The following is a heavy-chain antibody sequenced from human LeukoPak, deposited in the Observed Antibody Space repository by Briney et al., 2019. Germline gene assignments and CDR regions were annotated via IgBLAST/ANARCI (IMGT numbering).Heavy chain of an antibody. Sequence: GGALRLSCAASGFTFSSYAMHCVRQAPGEGLEYGSAISSSGVSKYYANSVKCRFTNSRDNSNNTLYLQMGSLRAEHIAVYYCARGCSGGSCYHERAYYYYYGMDVWGQGTTVSVSS. V-gene: IGHV3-64*01. D-gene: IGHD2-15*01. CDR3: ARGCSGGSCYHERAYYYYYGMDV. J-gene: IGHJ6*02. CDR1: GFTFSSYA. CDR2: ISSSGVSK.